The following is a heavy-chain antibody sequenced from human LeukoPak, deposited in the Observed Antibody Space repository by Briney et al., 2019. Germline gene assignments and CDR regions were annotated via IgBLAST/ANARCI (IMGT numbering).Heavy chain of an antibody. CDR3: ARGPSGYHNT. D-gene: IGHD5-12*01. CDR1: GFTFSSYG. CDR2: ISGSGGST. V-gene: IGHV3-23*01. J-gene: IGHJ4*02. Sequence: GGSLRLSCAASGFTFSSYGMSWVRQAPGKGLEWVSTISGSGGSTYYAGSVKGRFTISRDNAKKSLYLQMNSLRAEDTAVYYCARGPSGYHNTGGQGTLVTVSS.